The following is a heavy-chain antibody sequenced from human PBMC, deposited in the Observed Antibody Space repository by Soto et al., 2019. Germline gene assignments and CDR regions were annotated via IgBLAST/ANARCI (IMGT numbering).Heavy chain of an antibody. CDR1: GYTFTSYG. V-gene: IGHV1-18*01. J-gene: IGHJ6*02. Sequence: ASVKVSCKASGYTFTSYGISWVRQAPGQGLEWMGWISAYNGNTNYAQKLQGRVTMTTDTSTSTAYMELRSLRSDDTAVYYCARVRGDIVVVPAATPYYYYGMDVWGQGTTVTVSS. CDR3: ARVRGDIVVVPAATPYYYYGMDV. CDR2: ISAYNGNT. D-gene: IGHD2-2*01.